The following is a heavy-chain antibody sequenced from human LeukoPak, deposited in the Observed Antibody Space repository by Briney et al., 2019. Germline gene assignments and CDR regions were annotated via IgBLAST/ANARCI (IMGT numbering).Heavy chain of an antibody. V-gene: IGHV3-30*01. CDR3: ARDSKTGVRGVIDY. J-gene: IGHJ4*02. Sequence: PGRSLRLSCAASGFTLSSYAMHWVRQAPGKGLEWVAVISYDGSNKYYADSVKGRFTISRDNSKNTLYLQMNSLRAEDTAVYYCARDSKTGVRGVIDYWGQGTLVTVSS. D-gene: IGHD3-10*01. CDR1: GFTLSSYA. CDR2: ISYDGSNK.